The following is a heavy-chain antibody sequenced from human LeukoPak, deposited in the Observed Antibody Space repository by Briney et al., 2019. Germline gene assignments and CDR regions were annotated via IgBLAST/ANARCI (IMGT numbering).Heavy chain of an antibody. CDR1: GGSFSGYY. CDR2: INHSGST. CDR3: AREEYYYGSGSL. D-gene: IGHD3-10*01. Sequence: SSETLSLTCAVYGGSFSGYYWSWIRQPPGKGLEWIGEINHSGSTNYNPSLKSRVTISVDTSKNQFSLKLSSVTAADTAVYYCAREEYYYGSGSLWGQGTLVTVSS. J-gene: IGHJ4*02. V-gene: IGHV4-34*01.